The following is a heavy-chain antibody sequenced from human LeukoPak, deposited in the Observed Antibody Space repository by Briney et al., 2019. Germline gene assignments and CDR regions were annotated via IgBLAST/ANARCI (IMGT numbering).Heavy chain of an antibody. D-gene: IGHD1-26*01. J-gene: IGHJ4*02. V-gene: IGHV4-59*12. CDR1: GGSISSYY. Sequence: SETLSLTCTVSGGSISSYYWSWIRQPPGKGLEWIGYIYYSGSTNYNPSLKSRVTISVDTSKNQFSLKLSSMTAADTAVYYCARGGASGSYSFDNWGQGTLVTVSS. CDR3: ARGGASGSYSFDN. CDR2: IYYSGST.